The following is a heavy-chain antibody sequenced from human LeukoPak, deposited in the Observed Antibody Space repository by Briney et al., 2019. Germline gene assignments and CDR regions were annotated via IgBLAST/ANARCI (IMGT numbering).Heavy chain of an antibody. CDR1: GGTFSSYA. D-gene: IGHD6-13*01. V-gene: IGHV1-69*01. J-gene: IGHJ2*01. Sequence: SVKVSCKASGGTFSSYAISWVRQAPGQGLEWMGGIIPIFGTANYAQKFQGRVTITADESTSTAYMELSSLRSEDTAVYYCARSPTPAAAAGYYWYFDLWGRGTLVTVSS. CDR2: IIPIFGTA. CDR3: ARSPTPAAAAGYYWYFDL.